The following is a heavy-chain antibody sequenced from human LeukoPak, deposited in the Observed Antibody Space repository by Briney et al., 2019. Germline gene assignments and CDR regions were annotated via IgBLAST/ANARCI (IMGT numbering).Heavy chain of an antibody. V-gene: IGHV1-46*01. Sequence: ASVKVSCKASGYTFTSYYMHWVRQAPGQGLEWMGIINPSGGSTSYARKFQGRVTMTRDTSTSRVYMELSSLRSEDTAVYYCARVSEEQWLVTTLGYWGQGTLVTVSS. CDR2: INPSGGST. J-gene: IGHJ4*02. CDR3: ARVSEEQWLVTTLGY. CDR1: GYTFTSYY. D-gene: IGHD6-19*01.